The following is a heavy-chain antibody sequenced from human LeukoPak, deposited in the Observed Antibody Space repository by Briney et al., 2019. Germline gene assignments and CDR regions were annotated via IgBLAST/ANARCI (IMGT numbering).Heavy chain of an antibody. CDR3: ARALGYSDYDSGC. CDR1: GGSISSNTHY. J-gene: IGHJ4*02. D-gene: IGHD5-12*01. CDR2: IYYSGTT. V-gene: IGHV4-39*07. Sequence: SETLSLTCTVSGGSISSNTHYWGWIRQTPGKELEWIGSIYYSGTTNYNPSLKGRVTISTDTSKNQYSLKVSSVTAADTAMYYCARALGYSDYDSGCWGQGTLVTVSS.